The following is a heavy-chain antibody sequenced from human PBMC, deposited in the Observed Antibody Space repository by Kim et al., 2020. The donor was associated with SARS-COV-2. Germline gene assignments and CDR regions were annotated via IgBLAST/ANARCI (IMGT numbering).Heavy chain of an antibody. V-gene: IGHV3-23*01. CDR3: VKWGFCSGGRCAQFFQH. CDR1: GFTFSTYD. D-gene: IGHD2-15*01. CDR2: ISSSGEGT. J-gene: IGHJ1*01. Sequence: GGSLRLSCAASGFTFSTYDMSWVRQAPGKGLEWVSAISSSGEGTFYADSVKGRFTISRDNSRDTLYLQLNNLRAEDTAVYYCVKWGFCSGGRCAQFFQHWGQGTPLSVSS.